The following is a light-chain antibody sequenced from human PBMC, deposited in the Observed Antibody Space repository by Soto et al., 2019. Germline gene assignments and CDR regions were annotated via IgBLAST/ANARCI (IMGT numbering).Light chain of an antibody. J-gene: IGKJ4*01. CDR2: GAS. CDR3: QQYGSSPLT. Sequence: LTPAPVTLSLSPGDRACLPGRASPSVSSSYLAWYQQKPGQAPRLLIYGASSRATGIPDRFSGSGSGTDFTLTISRLEPEDFAVYYCQQYGSSPLTFGGGTKVDIK. CDR1: PSVSSSY. V-gene: IGKV3-20*01.